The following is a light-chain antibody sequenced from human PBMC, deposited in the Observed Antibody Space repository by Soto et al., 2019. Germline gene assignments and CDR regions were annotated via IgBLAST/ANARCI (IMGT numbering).Light chain of an antibody. Sequence: EIVLTQSPGTLSLSPGERATLSCRASQSVSSSYLAWYQQKPGQAPRLLIYGASIRATGIPDRFSGSGSVTDFTLTISRLEPEDVAVYYCQQYGSSPPLTFGGGTKVEIK. CDR3: QQYGSSPPLT. CDR2: GAS. CDR1: QSVSSSY. V-gene: IGKV3-20*01. J-gene: IGKJ4*01.